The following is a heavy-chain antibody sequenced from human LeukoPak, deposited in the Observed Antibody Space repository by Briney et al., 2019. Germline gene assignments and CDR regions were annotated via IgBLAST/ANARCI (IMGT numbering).Heavy chain of an antibody. D-gene: IGHD3-3*01. V-gene: IGHV1-2*02. J-gene: IGHJ4*02. CDR1: GYTFTDYY. CDR3: ARGAELRDFWSGFDY. Sequence: ASVRVSCKASGYTFTDYYLHWVRQAPGQGLEWMGWINPNSGGTNFAQQSQGRVTMTRDTSISTAYMELSRLKSDDTAVYYCARGAELRDFWSGFDYWGQGALVTVSS. CDR2: INPNSGGT.